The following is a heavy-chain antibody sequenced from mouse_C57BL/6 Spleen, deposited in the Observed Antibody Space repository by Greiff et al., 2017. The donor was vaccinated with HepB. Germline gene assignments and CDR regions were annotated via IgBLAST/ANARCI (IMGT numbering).Heavy chain of an antibody. V-gene: IGHV14-4*01. CDR3: TVSYYSNYVYFDY. D-gene: IGHD2-5*01. Sequence: EVKLQESGAELVRPGASVKLSCTASGFNIKDDYMHWVKQRPEQGLEWIGWIDPENGDTEYASKFQGKATITADTSSNTAYLQLSSLTSEDTAVYYCTVSYYSNYVYFDYWGQGTTLTVSS. CDR2: IDPENGDT. CDR1: GFNIKDDY. J-gene: IGHJ2*01.